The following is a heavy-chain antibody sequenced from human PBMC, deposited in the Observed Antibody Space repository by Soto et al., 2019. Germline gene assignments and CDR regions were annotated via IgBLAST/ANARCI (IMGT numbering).Heavy chain of an antibody. CDR1: GFTFSSYW. V-gene: IGHV3-74*01. Sequence: GGSLRLSCAASGFTFSSYWMHWVRQAPGKGLVWVSRINSDGSSTSYADSVKGRFTISRDNAKNTLYLQMNSLRAEDTAVYYCARDQARDIVLVPAAINYYYYGMDVWGQGTTVTVSS. J-gene: IGHJ6*02. CDR2: INSDGSST. D-gene: IGHD2-2*01. CDR3: ARDQARDIVLVPAAINYYYYGMDV.